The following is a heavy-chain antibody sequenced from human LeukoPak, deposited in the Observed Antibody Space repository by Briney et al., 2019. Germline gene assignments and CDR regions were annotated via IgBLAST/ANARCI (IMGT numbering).Heavy chain of an antibody. V-gene: IGHV4-59*05. CDR1: GGSVSNYY. J-gene: IGHJ4*02. CDR2: ICSGGNT. Sequence: SETLSLTCTVSGGSVSNYYWSWIRQPPGKGLEWIGSICSGGNTCYNPSLGSRVTIFADSSKNQFSLQLTSVTAADTAVYYCARDGPWKSDCWGQGTLVTVSS. CDR3: ARDGPWKSDC. D-gene: IGHD5-24*01.